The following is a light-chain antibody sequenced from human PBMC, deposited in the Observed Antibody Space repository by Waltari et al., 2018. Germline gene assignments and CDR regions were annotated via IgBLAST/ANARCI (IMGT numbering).Light chain of an antibody. CDR2: GAS. J-gene: IGKJ4*01. V-gene: IGKV3-20*01. CDR3: QQYDGSSVT. CDR1: QTISCSW. Sequence: EIALTQSPGTLSLSPGERATLSCRASQTISCSWLTWYQRKPGQAPRLLIYGASSRATGIPVRFSGSGSGTGFTLTISRLEPEDSAVYYCQQYDGSSVTFGGGTKVEVK.